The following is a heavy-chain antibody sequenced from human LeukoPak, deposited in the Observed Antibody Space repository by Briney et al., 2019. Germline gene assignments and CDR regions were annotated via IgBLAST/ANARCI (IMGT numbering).Heavy chain of an antibody. CDR3: ARHDWYYYGSGRSWFDP. J-gene: IGHJ5*02. CDR1: GYSISSGYX. D-gene: IGHD3-10*01. V-gene: IGHV4-38-2*01. Sequence: SEXXXXXCAXSGYSISSGYXGGGIRQPPGKGXEWIGXIYHIVSTYYTPSLKSRVTISVDTSKNHSSLKLSSVTAADTAVYYCARHDWYYYGSGRSWFDPWGQGTLVTVSS. CDR2: IYHIVST.